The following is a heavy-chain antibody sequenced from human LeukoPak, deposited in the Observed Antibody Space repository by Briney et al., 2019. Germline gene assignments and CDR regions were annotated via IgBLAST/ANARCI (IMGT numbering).Heavy chain of an antibody. J-gene: IGHJ4*02. CDR3: AKPLDSSGYGPDY. CDR1: GFTFSSYG. D-gene: IGHD3-22*01. CDR2: ISYDGSNK. Sequence: GGSLRLSCAASGFTFSSYGTHWVRQAPGKGLEWVAVISYDGSNKYYADSVKGRFTISRDNSKNTLYLQMNSLRAEDTAVYYCAKPLDSSGYGPDYWGQGTLVTVSS. V-gene: IGHV3-30*18.